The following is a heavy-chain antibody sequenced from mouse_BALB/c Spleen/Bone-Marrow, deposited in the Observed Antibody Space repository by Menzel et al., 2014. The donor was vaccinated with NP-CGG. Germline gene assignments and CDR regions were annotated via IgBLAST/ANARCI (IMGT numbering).Heavy chain of an antibody. CDR3: VRDGGIYYDYLYAMDY. CDR1: GFSLTSYD. Sequence: VKLMESGPGLVAPSQSLSITCTVSGFSLTSYDISWIRQPPGKGLEWLGVIWTGGGTNYNSAFMSRLSISKDNSKSQVFLKMNSLQTDDTAIYYCVRDGGIYYDYLYAMDYWGQGTSVTVSS. CDR2: IWTGGGT. D-gene: IGHD2-4*01. V-gene: IGHV2-9-2*01. J-gene: IGHJ4*01.